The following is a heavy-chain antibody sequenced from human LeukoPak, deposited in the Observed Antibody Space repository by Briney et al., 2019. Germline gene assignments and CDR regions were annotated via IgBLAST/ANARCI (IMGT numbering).Heavy chain of an antibody. V-gene: IGHV4-39*07. CDR2: IYYSGST. CDR3: ARVLIAAAGPLDY. Sequence: SETLSLTCTVSGGSISSSSYYWGWIRQPPGKGLEWIGSIYYSGSTYYNPSLKSRVTISVDTSKNQFSLKLSSATAADTAVYYCARVLIAAAGPLDYWGQGTLVTVSS. J-gene: IGHJ4*02. D-gene: IGHD6-13*01. CDR1: GGSISSSSYY.